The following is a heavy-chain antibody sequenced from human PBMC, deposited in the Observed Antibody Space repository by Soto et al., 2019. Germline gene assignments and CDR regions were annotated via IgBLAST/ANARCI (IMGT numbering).Heavy chain of an antibody. V-gene: IGHV1-3*01. CDR3: ARDVGALDY. CDR1: GYTFTSYA. CDR2: INAGNGNT. D-gene: IGHD2-15*01. Sequence: QVQLVQSGAEVKKPGASVKVSCKASGYTFTSYATRWVRQAPGQRLEWMGWINAGNGNTKYSQKFQGRVTITRDTAASTAYMELTSLRSEDTAVYYCARDVGALDYWGQGTLVTVSS. J-gene: IGHJ4*02.